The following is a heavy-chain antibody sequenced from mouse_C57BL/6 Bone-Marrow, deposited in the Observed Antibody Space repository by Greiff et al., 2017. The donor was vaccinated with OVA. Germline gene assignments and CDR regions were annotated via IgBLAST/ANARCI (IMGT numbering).Heavy chain of an antibody. CDR2: IWSDGST. V-gene: IGHV2-6-1*01. J-gene: IGHJ4*01. CDR3: ARHRDYGSRGYYAMDY. D-gene: IGHD1-1*01. Sequence: VMLVESGPGLVAPSQSLSITCTVSGFSLTSYGVHWVRQPPGKGLEWLVVIWSDGSTTYNSALKSRLSISKDNSKSQVFLKMNSLQTDDTAMYYCARHRDYGSRGYYAMDYWGQGTSVTVSS. CDR1: GFSLTSYG.